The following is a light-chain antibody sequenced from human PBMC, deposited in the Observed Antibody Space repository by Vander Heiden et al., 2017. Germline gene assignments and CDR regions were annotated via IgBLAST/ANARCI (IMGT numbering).Light chain of an antibody. CDR2: EDS. CDR3: QAWDTSVV. Sequence: SYELTQPPSVSVSPGQTASITCSGEKLGNKYVCWYQQKPGQSPVLVIYEDSKRPSGIPERFSGSNSGNTATLTISGTQAMDEADYYCQAWDTSVVFGGGTKLTVL. J-gene: IGLJ2*01. V-gene: IGLV3-1*01. CDR1: KLGNKY.